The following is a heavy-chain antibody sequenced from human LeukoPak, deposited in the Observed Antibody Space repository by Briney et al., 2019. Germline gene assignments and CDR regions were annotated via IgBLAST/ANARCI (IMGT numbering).Heavy chain of an antibody. Sequence: GGSLRLSCAASGLTFINAWMSWVRQAPGKGLEWVGRIKTKTDGGTTDYAAPVKGRFTISRDNSKNTLYLQMNSLRAEDTAVYYCAKDTLGVSDWGQGTLVTVSS. J-gene: IGHJ1*01. CDR3: AKDTLGVSD. V-gene: IGHV3-15*01. D-gene: IGHD3-16*01. CDR2: IKTKTDGGTT. CDR1: GLTFINAW.